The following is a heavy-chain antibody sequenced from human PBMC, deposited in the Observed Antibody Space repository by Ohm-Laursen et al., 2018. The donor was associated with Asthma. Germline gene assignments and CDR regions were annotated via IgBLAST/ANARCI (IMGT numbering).Heavy chain of an antibody. CDR3: ARDNAFEYSYGKHAFDI. CDR1: GYTFTAYY. CDR2: INPSGGST. Sequence: EASVKVSCKASGYTFTAYYMHWVRQAPGQGLEWMGIINPSGGSTSYAQKFQGRVTMTRDTSTSTAYMELRSLRSDDTAVYYCARDNAFEYSYGKHAFDIWGQGTMVTVSS. J-gene: IGHJ3*02. D-gene: IGHD5-18*01. V-gene: IGHV1-46*01.